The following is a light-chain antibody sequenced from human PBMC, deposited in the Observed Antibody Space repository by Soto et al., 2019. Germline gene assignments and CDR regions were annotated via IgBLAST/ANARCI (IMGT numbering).Light chain of an antibody. CDR1: QSISSW. J-gene: IGKJ4*01. V-gene: IGKV1-5*03. CDR2: KAS. Sequence: DIQMTQSPSTLSASVGDRVTITCRASQSISSWLAWYQQKPGKAPKLLIYKASSLESGVPSRFSGSGSGTEFTLTISSLQPDDFATYYCQQYNNYPFSFGGGTKVEIK. CDR3: QQYNNYPFS.